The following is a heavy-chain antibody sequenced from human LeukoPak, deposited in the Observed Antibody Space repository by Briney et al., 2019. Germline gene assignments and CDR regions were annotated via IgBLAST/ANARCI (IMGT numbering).Heavy chain of an antibody. Sequence: GGSLRLSCAASGFTFSSYSMNWVRQAPGKGLEWVSSISSSSSYIYYADSVRGRFTISRDNAKNSVYLQMNSLRAEDTAVYHCARGGDSSGYYVWFDPWGQGTLVTVSS. J-gene: IGHJ5*02. CDR3: ARGGDSSGYYVWFDP. CDR2: ISSSSSYI. CDR1: GFTFSSYS. D-gene: IGHD3-22*01. V-gene: IGHV3-21*01.